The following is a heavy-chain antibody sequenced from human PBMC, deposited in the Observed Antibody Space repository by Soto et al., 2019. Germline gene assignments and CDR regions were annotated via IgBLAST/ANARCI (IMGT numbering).Heavy chain of an antibody. J-gene: IGHJ5*02. Sequence: SETLSLTCVVSGGTVASSHWWSWVRQPPGRGLEWIGHVYHTGDTNFNPSLQSRVTFSVDKSNNQFSLRLTSVTAADTDVYFCAREIVTAGGNNYFDPWGPGTLVTVSS. V-gene: IGHV4-4*02. CDR1: GGTVASSHW. CDR2: VYHTGDT. D-gene: IGHD2-21*02. CDR3: AREIVTAGGNNYFDP.